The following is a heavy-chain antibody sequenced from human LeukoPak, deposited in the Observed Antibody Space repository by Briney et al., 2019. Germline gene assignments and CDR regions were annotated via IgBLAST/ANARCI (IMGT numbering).Heavy chain of an antibody. CDR1: GYTFTDYY. CDR2: VDPEDGET. D-gene: IGHD3-3*01. J-gene: IGHJ4*02. CDR3: ATGSRFLEWLPIY. V-gene: IGHV1-69-2*01. Sequence: ASVKISCKVSGYTFTDYYMHWGQQAPGKGLEWMGLVDPEDGETIYAEKFQGRVTITADTSTDTAYMELSSLRSEDTAVYYCATGSRFLEWLPIYWGQGTLVTVSS.